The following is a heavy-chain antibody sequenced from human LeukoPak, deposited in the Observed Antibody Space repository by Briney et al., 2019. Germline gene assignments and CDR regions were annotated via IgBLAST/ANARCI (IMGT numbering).Heavy chain of an antibody. CDR2: IIPIFGTA. Sequence: ASAKVSCKASGGTFSSYAISWVRQAPGQGLEWMGGIIPIFGTANYAQKFQGRVTITADKSTSTAYMELSSLRSEDTAVYYCARSRDIVVVVANYYYYYGMDVWGKGTTVTVSS. J-gene: IGHJ6*04. D-gene: IGHD2-15*01. CDR1: GGTFSSYA. CDR3: ARSRDIVVVVANYYYYYGMDV. V-gene: IGHV1-69*06.